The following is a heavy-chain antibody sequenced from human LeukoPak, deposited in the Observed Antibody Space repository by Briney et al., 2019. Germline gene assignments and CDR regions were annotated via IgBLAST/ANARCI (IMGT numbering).Heavy chain of an antibody. V-gene: IGHV1-24*01. CDR1: GYTLTELS. CDR2: FDPEDGET. J-gene: IGHJ4*02. Sequence: ASVKVSCKVSGYTLTELSMHWVRQAPGKGLEWMGGFDPEDGETIYAQKFQGRVTMPEDTSTDTAYMELSSLRSEDTAVYYCATWRMVRGVIINVPFDYWGQGTLVTVSS. CDR3: ATWRMVRGVIINVPFDY. D-gene: IGHD3-10*01.